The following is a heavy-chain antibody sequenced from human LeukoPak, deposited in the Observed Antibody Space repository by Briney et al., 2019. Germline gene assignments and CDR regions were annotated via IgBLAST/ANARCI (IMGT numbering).Heavy chain of an antibody. Sequence: TGGSLRLSCAASGFTFSSYGMHWVRQAPGKGLEWVAFIRYDGSNKYYADSVKGRFTISRDNSKNTLYLQMNNLRAEDTAVYYCAKDPTYCSGGSCYSSVFYWGQGTLVTVSS. V-gene: IGHV3-30*02. CDR2: IRYDGSNK. J-gene: IGHJ4*02. CDR1: GFTFSSYG. CDR3: AKDPTYCSGGSCYSSVFY. D-gene: IGHD2-15*01.